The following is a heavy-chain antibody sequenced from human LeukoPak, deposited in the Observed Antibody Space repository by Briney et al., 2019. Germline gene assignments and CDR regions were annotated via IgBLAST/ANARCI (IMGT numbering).Heavy chain of an antibody. CDR1: GGSISSYY. Sequence: PSETLSLTCTVSGGSISSYYWSWIRQPAGKGLEWIGRIYTSGSTNYNPSLKSRVTMSVDTSKNQFSLKLNSVTAADTAVYYCARDLAYGSGMGYFDYWGQGTLVTVSS. J-gene: IGHJ4*02. CDR3: ARDLAYGSGMGYFDY. V-gene: IGHV4-4*07. CDR2: IYTSGST. D-gene: IGHD3-10*01.